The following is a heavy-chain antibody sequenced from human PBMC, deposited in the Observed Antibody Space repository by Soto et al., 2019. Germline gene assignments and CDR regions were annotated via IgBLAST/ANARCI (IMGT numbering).Heavy chain of an antibody. Sequence: PSETLSLTCAVSGGSISPYYWAWIRRPPGKGLEWLGYIYFGGTTTYNPSLKSRLTTSLDTSKNQFSLKLTSVAAADTAVYYCARLGGFYQAFDSWGQGALVT. V-gene: IGHV4-59*12. J-gene: IGHJ4*02. CDR2: IYFGGTT. CDR1: GGSISPYY. CDR3: ARLGGFYQAFDS. D-gene: IGHD3-22*01.